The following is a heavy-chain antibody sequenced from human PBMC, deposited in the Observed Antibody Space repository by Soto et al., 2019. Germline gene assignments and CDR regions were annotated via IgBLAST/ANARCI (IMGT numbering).Heavy chain of an antibody. D-gene: IGHD5-18*01. CDR3: ARETGYSNGFDAFDI. CDR1: GITFSNHD. V-gene: IGHV3-13*01. CDR2: IGNGGAT. J-gene: IGHJ3*02. Sequence: EVQLVESGGGLVQPGGSLRLSCAASGITFSNHDMNWVRQVTGKGLEWVSGIGNGGATYYTDSVKGRFTISRENAKNSLYLQMKSLRVEDTAVYYCARETGYSNGFDAFDIWGQGTKVTVSS.